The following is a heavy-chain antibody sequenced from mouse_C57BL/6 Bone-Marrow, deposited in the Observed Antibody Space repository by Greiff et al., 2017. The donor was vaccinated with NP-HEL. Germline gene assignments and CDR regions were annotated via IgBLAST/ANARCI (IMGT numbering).Heavy chain of an antibody. CDR1: GFTFSDYG. V-gene: IGHV5-17*01. D-gene: IGHD1-1*01. J-gene: IGHJ2*01. Sequence: EVHLVESGGGLVKPGGSLKLSCAASGFTFSDYGMHWVRQAPEKGLEWVAYISSGSSTIYYADTVKGRFTISRDNATNTLFLQMTSLRSEDTAMYYCATFITTVAYFDYWGQGTTLTVSS. CDR2: ISSGSSTI. CDR3: ATFITTVAYFDY.